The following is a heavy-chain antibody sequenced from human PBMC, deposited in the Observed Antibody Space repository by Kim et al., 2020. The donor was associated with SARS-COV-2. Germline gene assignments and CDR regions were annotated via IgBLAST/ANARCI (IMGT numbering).Heavy chain of an antibody. CDR1: GGTFSSYA. V-gene: IGHV1-69*13. J-gene: IGHJ6*02. CDR2: IIPIFGTA. Sequence: SVKVSCKASGGTFSSYAISWVRQAPGQGLEWMGGIIPIFGTANYAQKFQGRVTITADESTSTAYMELSSLRSEDTAVYYCARDKGGYYGSGSYLYYYYGMDVWGQGTTVTVSS. D-gene: IGHD3-10*01. CDR3: ARDKGGYYGSGSYLYYYYGMDV.